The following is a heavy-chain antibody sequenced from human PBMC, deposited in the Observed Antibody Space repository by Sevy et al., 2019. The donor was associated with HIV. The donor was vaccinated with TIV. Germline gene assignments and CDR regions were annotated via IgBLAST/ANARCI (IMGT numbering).Heavy chain of an antibody. D-gene: IGHD6-6*01. V-gene: IGHV3-9*01. CDR1: GFTFDDYA. Sequence: GGSLRLSCAASGFTFDDYAMHWVRQAPGKGLEWVSGISWNSGSIGYADCVKGRFTISRDNAKNSLYLQMNSLRAEDTALYYCAKGIAARLGAFDIWGQGTMVTVSS. J-gene: IGHJ3*02. CDR3: AKGIAARLGAFDI. CDR2: ISWNSGSI.